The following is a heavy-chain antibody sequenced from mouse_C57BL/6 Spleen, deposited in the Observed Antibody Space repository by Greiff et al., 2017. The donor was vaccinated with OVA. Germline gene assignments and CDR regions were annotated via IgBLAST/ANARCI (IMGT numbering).Heavy chain of an antibody. Sequence: QVQLKQSGPELVKPGASVKISCKASGYAFSSSWLNWVKQRPGKGLEWIGRIYPGDGDTNYNGKFKGKATLTADKSSSTAYMQLSSLTSEDSAVYFCARSMVTEAMDYWGQGTSVTVSS. CDR2: IYPGDGDT. V-gene: IGHV1-82*01. J-gene: IGHJ4*01. D-gene: IGHD2-2*01. CDR1: GYAFSSSW. CDR3: ARSMVTEAMDY.